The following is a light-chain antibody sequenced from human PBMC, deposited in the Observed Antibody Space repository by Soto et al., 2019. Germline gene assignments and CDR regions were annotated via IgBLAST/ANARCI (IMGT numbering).Light chain of an antibody. CDR3: GTWDNSLSAVV. CDR1: SSNIGNNY. V-gene: IGLV1-51*01. CDR2: DNN. J-gene: IGLJ2*01. Sequence: QSVLTQPPSVSAAPGQKVTISCSGSSSNIGNNYVSWYQHLPGTAPKLLIYDNNERPSGIPDRFSGSKSGTSATLGITGLQTGDEAGYYCGTWDNSLSAVVLGGGTKVTVL.